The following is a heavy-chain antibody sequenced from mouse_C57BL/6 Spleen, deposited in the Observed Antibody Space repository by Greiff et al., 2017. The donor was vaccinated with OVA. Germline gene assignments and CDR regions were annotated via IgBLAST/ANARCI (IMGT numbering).Heavy chain of an antibody. CDR1: GYTFTSYW. V-gene: IGHV1-50*01. CDR2: IDPSDIYT. Sequence: VQLQQPGAELVKPGASVKLSCKASGYTFTSYWMQWVKQRPGQGLEWIGEIDPSDIYTNYNQKFKGKATLTVDTSSSTAYMQLSSLTSEDSAVYYCARGALMDYWGQGTSVTVSS. CDR3: ARGALMDY. D-gene: IGHD1-3*01. J-gene: IGHJ4*01.